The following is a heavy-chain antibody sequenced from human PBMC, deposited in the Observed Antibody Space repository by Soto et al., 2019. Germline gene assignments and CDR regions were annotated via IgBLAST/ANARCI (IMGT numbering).Heavy chain of an antibody. Sequence: SETLSLTCSVSGGSISSSSYYWGWIRQPPGKGLEWIGSIYYSGSAYYNPSLKSRVTISVDTSKNHFSLNLTSLTAADTAVYYCSRLTVNYYGSSGSAYYFDFWGQGSLVTVSS. CDR3: SRLTVNYYGSSGSAYYFDF. D-gene: IGHD3-22*01. J-gene: IGHJ4*02. CDR1: GGSISSSSYY. CDR2: IYYSGSA. V-gene: IGHV4-39*01.